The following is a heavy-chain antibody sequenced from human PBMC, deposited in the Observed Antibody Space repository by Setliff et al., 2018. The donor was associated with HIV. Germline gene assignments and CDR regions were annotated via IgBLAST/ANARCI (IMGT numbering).Heavy chain of an antibody. V-gene: IGHV3-21*01. CDR1: GFSFRNFG. J-gene: IGHJ4*02. CDR2: ISSSDDDT. CDR3: VRDSAASVWVGASVYYFDF. Sequence: GGSLRLSCTASGFSFRNFGMTWVRQAPGKGLEWVSSISSSDDDTHYADSLRGRFTVSRDNAKSALYLQMNSLSVDDTAVYYCVRDSAASVWVGASVYYFDFWGQGIQVTVSS. D-gene: IGHD1-26*01.